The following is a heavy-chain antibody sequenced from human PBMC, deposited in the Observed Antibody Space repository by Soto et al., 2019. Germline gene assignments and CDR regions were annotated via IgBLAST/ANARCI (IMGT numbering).Heavy chain of an antibody. Sequence: SETLSLTCTVSGGSVSSGSYYWSWIRQPPGKGLEWIGYIYYSGSTNYNPSLKSRVTISVDTSKNQFSLKLSSVTAADTAVYYCARVQAAAGYYYYGMDVWGQGTTVTVSS. V-gene: IGHV4-61*01. CDR2: IYYSGST. J-gene: IGHJ6*02. CDR1: GGSVSSGSYY. CDR3: ARVQAAAGYYYYGMDV. D-gene: IGHD6-13*01.